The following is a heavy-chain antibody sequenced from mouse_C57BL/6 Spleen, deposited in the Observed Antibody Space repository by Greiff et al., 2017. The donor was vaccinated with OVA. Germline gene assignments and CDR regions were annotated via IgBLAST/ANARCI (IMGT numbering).Heavy chain of an antibody. CDR3: ARGNRYVWFAY. V-gene: IGHV5-17*01. J-gene: IGHJ3*01. CDR1: GFTFSDYG. CDR2: ISSGSSTI. Sequence: EVQLVESGGGLVKPGGSLKLSCAASGFTFSDYGMHWVRQAPEKGLEWVAYISSGSSTIYYADTVKGRFTISRDNAKNTLFLQMTSLRSEDTAMYYCARGNRYVWFAYWGQGTLVTVSA.